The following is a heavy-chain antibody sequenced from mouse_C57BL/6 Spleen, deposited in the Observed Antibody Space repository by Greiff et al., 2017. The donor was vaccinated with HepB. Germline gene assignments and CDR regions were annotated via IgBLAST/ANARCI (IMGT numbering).Heavy chain of an antibody. D-gene: IGHD1-1*01. Sequence: EVQGVESGGGLVKPGGSLKLSCAASGFTFSDYGMHWVRQAPERGLEWVAYISSGSSTIYYADTVKGRFTISRDNAKNTLFLQMTSLRSEDTAMYYCARPYYYGTPYYFDYWGQGTTLTVSS. CDR3: ARPYYYGTPYYFDY. CDR2: ISSGSSTI. CDR1: GFTFSDYG. J-gene: IGHJ2*01. V-gene: IGHV5-17*01.